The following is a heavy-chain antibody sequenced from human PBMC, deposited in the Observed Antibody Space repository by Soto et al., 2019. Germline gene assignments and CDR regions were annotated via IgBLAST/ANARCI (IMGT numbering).Heavy chain of an antibody. Sequence: QVQLQESGPGLVKPSQTLSLTCTVSGASISSGGYYWSWIRQHPGKGLEWIGYIFYSGSTYYNPSLKSRVTISLDTSENHSSLKLSSVTAADTAVYYCARRGSGGNYYFDYWGQGTLVTVSS. J-gene: IGHJ4*02. CDR2: IFYSGST. CDR3: ARRGSGGNYYFDY. D-gene: IGHD2-15*01. CDR1: GASISSGGYY. V-gene: IGHV4-31*03.